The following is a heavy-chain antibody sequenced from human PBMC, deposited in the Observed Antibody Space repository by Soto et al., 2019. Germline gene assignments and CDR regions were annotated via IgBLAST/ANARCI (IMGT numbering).Heavy chain of an antibody. J-gene: IGHJ6*03. CDR3: AREDIVVVVAATYNYYYYYMDV. D-gene: IGHD2-15*01. CDR1: GFTFSSYW. Sequence: SLRLSCAASGFTFSSYWMSWVRQAPGKGLEWVANIKQDGSEKYYVDSVKGRFTISRDNAKNSLYLQMNSLRAEDTAVYYCAREDIVVVVAATYNYYYYYMDVWAKGPRSPSP. CDR2: IKQDGSEK. V-gene: IGHV3-7*01.